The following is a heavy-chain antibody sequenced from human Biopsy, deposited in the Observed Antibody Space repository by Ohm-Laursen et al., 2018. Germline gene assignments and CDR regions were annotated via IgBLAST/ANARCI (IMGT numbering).Heavy chain of an antibody. CDR3: AKDLRNNNWGVEN. CDR1: GFSFSSYG. V-gene: IGHV3-30*18. CDR2: ISDDGRNR. D-gene: IGHD7-27*01. J-gene: IGHJ4*02. Sequence: SLRLSCTASGFSFSSYGMHWVRQAPGKGPEWVAVISDDGRNRYYIDSVRGRFTISRDNSKNTLYLQMNNLRAEDTAVFYCAKDLRNNNWGVENWGQETLVTVSS.